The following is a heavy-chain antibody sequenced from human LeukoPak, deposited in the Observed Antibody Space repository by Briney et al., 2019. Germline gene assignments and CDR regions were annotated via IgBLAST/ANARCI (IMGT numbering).Heavy chain of an antibody. J-gene: IGHJ4*02. D-gene: IGHD3-16*01. V-gene: IGHV3-74*01. Sequence: GGSLRLSCAASGFTFTNYWMHWVRQAPGMGLVWVSRLPPDELGIIYADSVKGRFTVSRDNAKSTVCLQMNNLRVDDTAMYYCVGTIAXRGSEYWGQGALVTVSS. CDR2: LPPDELGI. CDR3: VGTIAXRGSEY. CDR1: GFTFTNYW.